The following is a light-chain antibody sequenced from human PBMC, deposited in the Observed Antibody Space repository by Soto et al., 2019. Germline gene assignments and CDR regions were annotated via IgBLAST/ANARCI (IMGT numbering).Light chain of an antibody. CDR2: DVS. CDR3: SSYSGTYTV. Sequence: QSALTQPASESGSPGQSITISCTGTSSDIGSYNYVSWYQRHPGRAPKLLIYDVSYRPSGVSDRFSGSKSGYTASLTISGLQTEDEADYYCSSYSGTYTVFGGGTKVTVL. J-gene: IGLJ2*01. V-gene: IGLV2-14*03. CDR1: SSDIGSYNY.